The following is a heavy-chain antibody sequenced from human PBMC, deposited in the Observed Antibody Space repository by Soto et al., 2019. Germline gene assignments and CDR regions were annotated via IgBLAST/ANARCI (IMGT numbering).Heavy chain of an antibody. V-gene: IGHV3-21*01. CDR1: GFTFSSYS. J-gene: IGHJ5*02. CDR2: ISSSSSYI. D-gene: IGHD3-10*01. CDR3: ARAGQTRGLPWFDP. Sequence: GGSLRLSCAASGFTFSSYSMNWVRQAPGKGLEWVSSISSSSSYIYYADSVKGRFTISRDNAKNSLYLQMNSLRAEDTAVYYWARAGQTRGLPWFDPWGQGTLVTVSS.